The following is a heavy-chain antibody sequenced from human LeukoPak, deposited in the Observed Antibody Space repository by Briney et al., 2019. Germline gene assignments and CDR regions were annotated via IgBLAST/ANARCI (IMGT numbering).Heavy chain of an antibody. D-gene: IGHD6-19*01. CDR2: ISGSGGNT. V-gene: IGHV3-23*01. Sequence: GGSLRLSCAASGFTFSSYAMSWVRQAPGKGLEWVAAISGSGGNTYDADSVKGRFTISRDNSENTLYLQMNSLRGEDTAVYYCAKGIAVAGGWNYGMDVWGQGTTVTVSS. CDR3: AKGIAVAGGWNYGMDV. J-gene: IGHJ6*02. CDR1: GFTFSSYA.